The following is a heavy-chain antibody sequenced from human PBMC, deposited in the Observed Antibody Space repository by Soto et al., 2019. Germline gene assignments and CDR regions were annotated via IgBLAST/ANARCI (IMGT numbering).Heavy chain of an antibody. CDR1: GGSISSGDYY. J-gene: IGHJ4*02. V-gene: IGHV4-30-4*01. D-gene: IGHD4-4*01. CDR2: IYYSGST. Sequence: PSETLSLTCTVSGGSISSGDYYWSWIRQPPGKGLEWIGYIYYSGSTYYNPSLKSRVTISVDTSKNQFSLKLSSVTAADTAVYYCARGAGLYSNYRFDYWGQGTLVTVSS. CDR3: ARGAGLYSNYRFDY.